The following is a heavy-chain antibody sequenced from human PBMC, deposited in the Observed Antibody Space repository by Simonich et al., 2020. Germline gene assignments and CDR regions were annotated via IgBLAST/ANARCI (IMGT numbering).Heavy chain of an antibody. J-gene: IGHJ4*02. CDR2: IYHSGMH. D-gene: IGHD2-2*01. CDR1: GYSISSGYY. V-gene: IGHV4-38-2*01. Sequence: QVQLQESGPGLVKPSETLSLTCAVSGYSISSGYYWGWIRQPPGKGLEWIGSIYHSGMHYYNPSLKSRVTISVDTSKNQFSLKLSSVTAADTAVYYCRGYCSNTSCYDYWGQGTLVTVSS. CDR3: RGYCSNTSCYDY.